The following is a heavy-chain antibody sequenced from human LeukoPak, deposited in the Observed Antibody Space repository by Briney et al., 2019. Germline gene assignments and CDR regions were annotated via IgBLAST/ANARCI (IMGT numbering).Heavy chain of an antibody. CDR1: GXSVSSNY. V-gene: IGHV3-66*01. D-gene: IGHD1-7*01. J-gene: IGHJ5*02. CDR2: IYTGGST. CDR3: AREGLTGTYNWFDP. Sequence: PGGSLRLSCAASGXSVSSNYMSWVRQAPGKGLEWVSVIYTGGSTYYADSVKGRFTISRDNSKNTLYLQMNSLRAEDTAVYYCAREGLTGTYNWFDPWGQGTLVTVSS.